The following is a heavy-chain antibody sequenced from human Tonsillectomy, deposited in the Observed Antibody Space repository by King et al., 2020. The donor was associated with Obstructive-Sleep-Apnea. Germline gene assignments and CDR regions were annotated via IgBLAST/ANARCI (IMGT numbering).Heavy chain of an antibody. D-gene: IGHD3-16*01. CDR1: GFTFSSYA. J-gene: IGHJ1*01. V-gene: IGHV3-30*04. CDR2: ISSDGINT. CDR3: ARVALGCQVLCRYFQH. Sequence: QVQLVESGGGVVQPGRSLRLSCAASGFTFSSYAMHWVRQAPGKGLDWVAVISSDGINTYYADSYADSVEGRFTISRDNSKNTLYLQMNSLRPEDTAIYYCARVALGCQVLCRYFQHWGQGTLVTVSS.